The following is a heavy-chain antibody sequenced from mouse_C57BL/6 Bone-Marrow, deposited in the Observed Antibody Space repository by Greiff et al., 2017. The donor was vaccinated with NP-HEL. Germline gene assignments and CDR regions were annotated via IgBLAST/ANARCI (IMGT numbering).Heavy chain of an antibody. CDR3: ARRGYYGWYAMDY. CDR2: IHPNSGST. Sequence: VQLQQPGAELVKPGASVKLSCKASGYTFTSYWMHWVKQRPGQGLEWIGMIHPNSGSTNYNEKFKSKATLTVDKSSSTAYMQLSSLTSEDSAVYYCARRGYYGWYAMDYWGQGTSVTVSS. D-gene: IGHD1-2*01. CDR1: GYTFTSYW. J-gene: IGHJ4*01. V-gene: IGHV1-64*01.